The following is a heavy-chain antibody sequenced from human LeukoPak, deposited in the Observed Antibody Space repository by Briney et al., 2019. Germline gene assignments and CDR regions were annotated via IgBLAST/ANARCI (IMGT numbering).Heavy chain of an antibody. D-gene: IGHD2-21*02. J-gene: IGHJ3*02. CDR2: IYPGDSDT. V-gene: IGHV5-51*01. CDR3: ASTIAYCGGDCYTSGAFDI. CDR1: GYSFISYW. Sequence: GESLKISCKGSGYSFISYWIGWVRQMPGKGLEWMGIIYPGDSDTRYSPSFQGQVTISADKSISTAYLQWSSLKASDTAMYYCASTIAYCGGDCYTSGAFDIWGQGTMVTVSS.